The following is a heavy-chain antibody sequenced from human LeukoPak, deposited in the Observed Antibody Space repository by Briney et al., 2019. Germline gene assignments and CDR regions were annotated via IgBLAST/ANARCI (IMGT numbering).Heavy chain of an antibody. V-gene: IGHV4-59*01. D-gene: IGHD4-11*01. J-gene: IGHJ6*03. Sequence: SETLSLTCTVSDDSITMYYWTWIRQPPGKGLEWIGYVDHTGSTKFNPSLNGRVSISRDSSKNFFSLRLRSVTAADTAVYFCARGRVSSSTWYSTYYYFFYMDFWGKGTTVTVPS. CDR2: VDHTGST. CDR1: DDSITMYY. CDR3: ARGRVSSSTWYSTYYYFFYMDF.